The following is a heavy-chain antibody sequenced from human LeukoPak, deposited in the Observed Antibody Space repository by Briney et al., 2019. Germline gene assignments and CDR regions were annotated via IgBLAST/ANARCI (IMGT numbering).Heavy chain of an antibody. Sequence: PGGSLRLSCAASGFTFSSYSMNWVRQAPGKGMEWVSSISSSSSYIYYADSVKGRFTISRDNSRNTLYLQMNSLRAKDTAVYYCAKGIRGSGWFGGAFDIWGQGTMVTVSS. J-gene: IGHJ3*02. V-gene: IGHV3-21*04. CDR2: ISSSSSYI. D-gene: IGHD6-19*01. CDR3: AKGIRGSGWFGGAFDI. CDR1: GFTFSSYS.